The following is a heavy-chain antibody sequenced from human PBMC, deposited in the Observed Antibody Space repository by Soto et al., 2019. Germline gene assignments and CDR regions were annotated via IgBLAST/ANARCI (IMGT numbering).Heavy chain of an antibody. J-gene: IGHJ6*02. CDR3: ARDDSHSSSSRYYYYGMDV. D-gene: IGHD6-6*01. V-gene: IGHV3-21*01. CDR1: GFTFSSYS. CDR2: ISSSSYI. Sequence: GGSLRLSCAASGFTFSSYSMNWVRQAPGKGLEWVSSISSSSYIYYADSVKGRFTISRDNAKNSLYLQMNSLRAEDTAVYYCARDDSHSSSSRYYYYGMDVWGQGTTGTVSS.